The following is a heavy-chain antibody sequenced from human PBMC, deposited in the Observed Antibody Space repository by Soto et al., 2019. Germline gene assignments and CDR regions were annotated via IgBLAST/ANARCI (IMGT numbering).Heavy chain of an antibody. CDR2: IIPLLGTS. J-gene: IGHJ3*02. Sequence: QVQLVQSGAEVKKPGSSVQVSCKASGGTFSTYAISWVRQAPGQGLEWMGGIIPLLGTSHYAQKFEDRVTITADESASTAYLDLRSLRSEDTAIYYCASIDGSGFDAFDIWGQGTVVTVSS. V-gene: IGHV1-69*12. CDR1: GGTFSTYA. CDR3: ASIDGSGFDAFDI. D-gene: IGHD3-22*01.